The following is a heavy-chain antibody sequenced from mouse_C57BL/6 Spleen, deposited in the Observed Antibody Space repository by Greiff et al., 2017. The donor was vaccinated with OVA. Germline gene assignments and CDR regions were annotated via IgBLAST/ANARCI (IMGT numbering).Heavy chain of an antibody. Sequence: EVQLQQSGPVLVKPGASVKMSCKASGYTFTDYYMNWVKQSHGKSLEWIGVINPYNGGTSYNQKFKGKATLTVDKSSSTAYMELNSLTSEDSAVYYCARRWDVGYAMDYWGQGTSVTVSS. V-gene: IGHV1-19*01. J-gene: IGHJ4*01. CDR2: INPYNGGT. CDR3: ARRWDVGYAMDY. CDR1: GYTFTDYY. D-gene: IGHD4-1*01.